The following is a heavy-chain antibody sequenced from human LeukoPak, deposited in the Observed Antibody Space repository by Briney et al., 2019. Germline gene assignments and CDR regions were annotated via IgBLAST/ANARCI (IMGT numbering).Heavy chain of an antibody. CDR1: GFTFRRYW. J-gene: IGHJ4*02. CDR3: AQKRNGNYPFTY. Sequence: GGSLRLSCAASGFTFRRYWMNWVRQAPGKGLAWVAGITSSGGVTDYADSVRRRFTISRDNSKNTLYLQMNSLTVEDAAVYYCAQKRNGNYPFTYWGQGALVTVSS. CDR2: ITSSGGVT. V-gene: IGHV3-23*01. D-gene: IGHD1-7*01.